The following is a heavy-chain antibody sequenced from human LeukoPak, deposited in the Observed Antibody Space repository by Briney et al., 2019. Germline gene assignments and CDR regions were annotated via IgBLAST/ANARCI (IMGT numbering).Heavy chain of an antibody. CDR3: AKVSYTRGYFDY. D-gene: IGHD2-2*02. CDR2: ITGTSGRT. V-gene: IGHV3-23*01. Sequence: GGSLRLSCEVSGLIFSNFAMAWVRQAPGKGLEWVSLITGTSGRTYYAASVKGRFTISRDNSKNTLYLQMNSLRAEDTAVYYCAKVSYTRGYFDYWGQGTLVTVSS. CDR1: GLIFSNFA. J-gene: IGHJ4*02.